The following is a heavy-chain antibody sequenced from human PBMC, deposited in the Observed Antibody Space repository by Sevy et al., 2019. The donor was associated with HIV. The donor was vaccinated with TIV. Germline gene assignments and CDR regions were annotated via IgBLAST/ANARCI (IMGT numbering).Heavy chain of an antibody. D-gene: IGHD3-3*01. CDR2: IYYSGST. CDR3: ARPYYDFWSVHNWFDP. J-gene: IGHJ5*02. V-gene: IGHV4-39*01. Sequence: SETLSLTCTVSGGSIRSSSYYWGWIRQPPGKGLEWIGSIYYSGSTYYNPSLKSRVTISVDTSKNQFSLKLSSVTAADTAVYYCARPYYDFWSVHNWFDPWGQGTLVTVSS. CDR1: GGSIRSSSYY.